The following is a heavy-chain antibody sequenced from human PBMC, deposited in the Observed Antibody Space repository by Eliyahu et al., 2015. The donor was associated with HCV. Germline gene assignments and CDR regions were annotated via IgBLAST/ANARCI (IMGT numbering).Heavy chain of an antibody. D-gene: IGHD6-13*01. CDR2: IYTSGST. J-gene: IGHJ6*02. V-gene: IGHV4-4*07. CDR3: ARGEDSSSWYGVDGMDV. CDR1: GGSISSYY. Sequence: QVQLQESSPGLVKPSETLSLTCTVSGGSISSYYWSWIRQPAGKGLEWIGRIYTSGSTNYNPSLKSRVTMSVDTSKNQFSLKLSSVTAADTAVYYCARGEDSSSWYGVDGMDVWGQGTTVTVSS.